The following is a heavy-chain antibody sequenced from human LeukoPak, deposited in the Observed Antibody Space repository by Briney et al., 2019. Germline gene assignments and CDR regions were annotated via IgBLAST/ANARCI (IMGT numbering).Heavy chain of an antibody. D-gene: IGHD3-22*01. V-gene: IGHV3-11*04. CDR1: GFTFSNAW. J-gene: IGHJ4*02. Sequence: PGGSLRLSCAASGFTFSNAWMSWVRQAPGKGLEWVSYISSVGSITCYADSVKGRFTISRDNARNSLYLQMNSLRAEDTAVYYCARDRRDSSGYYDGYWGQGTLVTVSS. CDR2: ISSVGSIT. CDR3: ARDRRDSSGYYDGY.